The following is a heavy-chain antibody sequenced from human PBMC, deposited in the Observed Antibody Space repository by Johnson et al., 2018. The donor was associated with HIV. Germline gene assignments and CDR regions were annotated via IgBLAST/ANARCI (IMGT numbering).Heavy chain of an antibody. Sequence: QMLLVESGGGVVQPGGSLRLSCAASGFTFSSYGMHWVRQAPGKGLEWVAFIRYDGSNKYYADSVTGRFTISRDNSKNTLYLQMNSLRAEDTAVYYCAKEQLLRAFDIWGQGTMVTVSS. V-gene: IGHV3-30*02. J-gene: IGHJ3*02. CDR3: AKEQLLRAFDI. D-gene: IGHD2-15*01. CDR1: GFTFSSYG. CDR2: IRYDGSNK.